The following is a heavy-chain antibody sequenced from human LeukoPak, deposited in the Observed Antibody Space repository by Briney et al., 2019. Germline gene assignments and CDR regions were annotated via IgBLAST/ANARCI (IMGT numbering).Heavy chain of an antibody. Sequence: GSLRLSCTVSGGSINSYYWSWIRQPPGKGLECIGYIHYTGSTNYNPSLKSRVTISVDTSKNQFSLKLSSVTAADTAIYYCARGGYYGSGNDFRFDPWGQGTLVTVSS. V-gene: IGHV4-59*01. D-gene: IGHD3-10*01. J-gene: IGHJ5*02. CDR3: ARGGYYGSGNDFRFDP. CDR2: IHYTGST. CDR1: GGSINSYY.